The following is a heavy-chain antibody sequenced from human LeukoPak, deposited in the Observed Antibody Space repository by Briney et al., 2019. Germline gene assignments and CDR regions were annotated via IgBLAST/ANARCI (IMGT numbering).Heavy chain of an antibody. V-gene: IGHV1-69*13. Sequence: ASVKVSCKASGGTFSSYALSWVRQAPGQGLEWMGRIIPIFGTANYAQKFQGRVTITADESTSTAYMELSSLRSEDTAIYYCARGGNTSDLYYGMDVWGQGTTVTVSS. J-gene: IGHJ6*02. D-gene: IGHD6-25*01. CDR3: ARGGNTSDLYYGMDV. CDR1: GGTFSSYA. CDR2: IIPIFGTA.